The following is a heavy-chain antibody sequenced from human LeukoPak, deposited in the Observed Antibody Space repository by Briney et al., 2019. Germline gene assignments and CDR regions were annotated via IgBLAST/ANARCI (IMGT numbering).Heavy chain of an antibody. Sequence: GGSLRLSCAASGFTFSSYWMSWVRQAPGKGLEWVANIKQDGSEKYYVDSVKGRFTISRDNAKNSLYLQMNSLRAEDTAVYYCARTVVPAPNYYYYYYMDVWGKGTTVTVSS. D-gene: IGHD2-2*01. V-gene: IGHV3-7*01. CDR1: GFTFSSYW. CDR3: ARTVVPAPNYYYYYYMDV. CDR2: IKQDGSEK. J-gene: IGHJ6*03.